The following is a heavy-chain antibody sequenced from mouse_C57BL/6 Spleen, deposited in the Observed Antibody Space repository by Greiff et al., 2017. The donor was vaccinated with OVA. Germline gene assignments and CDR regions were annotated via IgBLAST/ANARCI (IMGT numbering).Heavy chain of an antibody. D-gene: IGHD1-1*01. CDR1: GYTFTSYG. V-gene: IGHV1-81*01. Sequence: QVQLKESGAELARPGASVKLSCKASGYTFTSYGISWVKQRTGQGLEWIGEIYPRSGNTYYNEKFKGKATLTADKSSSTAYMELRSLTSEDSAVYFCARGDYGSSYYWYFDVWGTGTTVTVSS. CDR2: IYPRSGNT. CDR3: ARGDYGSSYYWYFDV. J-gene: IGHJ1*03.